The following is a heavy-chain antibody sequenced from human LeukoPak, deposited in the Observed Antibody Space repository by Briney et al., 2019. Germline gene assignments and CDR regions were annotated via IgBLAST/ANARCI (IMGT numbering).Heavy chain of an antibody. CDR3: ARATYYDFWSGYYPHSHYFDY. V-gene: IGHV3-7*01. CDR2: IKQDGSEK. J-gene: IGHJ4*02. CDR1: GFSFSSYW. Sequence: GRSLRLSCAASGFSFSSYWMSWVRQAPGKGLEWVANIKQDGSEKYYVDSVKGRFTISRDNAKNSLYLQMNSLRAEDTAVYYCARATYYDFWSGYYPHSHYFDYWGQGTLVTVSS. D-gene: IGHD3-3*01.